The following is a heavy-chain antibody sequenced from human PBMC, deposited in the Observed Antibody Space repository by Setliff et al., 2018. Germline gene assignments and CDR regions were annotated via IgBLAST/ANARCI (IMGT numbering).Heavy chain of an antibody. CDR3: ARGGTYRYFDY. CDR1: GGSISSYY. J-gene: IGHJ4*02. CDR2: IYYSGST. Sequence: PSETLSLTCTVSGGSISSYYWSWIRQPPGKGLEWIGYIYYSGSTRSNPSLKSRVTMSVDSSKNQFSLKLSSVTAADTAVYYCARGGTYRYFDYWGQGALVTVSS. V-gene: IGHV4-59*01.